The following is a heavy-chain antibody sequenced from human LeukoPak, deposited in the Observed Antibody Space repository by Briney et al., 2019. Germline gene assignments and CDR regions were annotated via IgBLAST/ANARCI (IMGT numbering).Heavy chain of an antibody. CDR3: AKDVGKWESLHFFDY. CDR1: GFTXXTNA. Sequence: GSLRLSCLTSGFTXXTNAMSWVRQAPGKGLEWISGISGSGASTYYADSVKGRFTISRDDSRNTLYLQMNSLRGDDTAVYYCAKDVGKWESLHFFDYWGQGTLVTVSS. V-gene: IGHV3-23*01. CDR2: ISGSGAST. J-gene: IGHJ4*02. D-gene: IGHD1-26*01.